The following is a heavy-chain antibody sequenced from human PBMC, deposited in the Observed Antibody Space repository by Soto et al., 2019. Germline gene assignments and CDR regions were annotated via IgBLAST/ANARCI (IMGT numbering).Heavy chain of an antibody. CDR1: GWSFIRYY. CDR3: ARGWGSSCRPHPFFRRVARPQAD. D-gene: IGHD2-2*01. Sequence: SVTLSLTCVVYGWSFIRYYWIGIRQPPGTGLEWIGEINHSGSTNYNPSLKSRVTISVDTSKNQFSLKLSSVTAAETAVYYCARGWGSSCRPHPFFRRVARPQADWGPGSLVPV. J-gene: IGHJ4*02. V-gene: IGHV4-34*01. CDR2: INHSGST.